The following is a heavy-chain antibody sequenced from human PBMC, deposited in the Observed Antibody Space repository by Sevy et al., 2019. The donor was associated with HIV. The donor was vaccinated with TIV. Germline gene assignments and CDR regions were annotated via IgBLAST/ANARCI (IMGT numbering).Heavy chain of an antibody. Sequence: GGSLRLSCTASGFSFSSDWMHWVRQAPGKGLMWVSHISPDGSTTRYADSVKGRFSISRDNSQNTLFLQMNSLRPEDTAVYYCALERLSSEVAEYFHNWGQGTLVTVSS. CDR2: ISPDGSTT. CDR3: ALERLSSEVAEYFHN. V-gene: IGHV3-74*01. J-gene: IGHJ1*01. CDR1: GFSFSSDW. D-gene: IGHD1-1*01.